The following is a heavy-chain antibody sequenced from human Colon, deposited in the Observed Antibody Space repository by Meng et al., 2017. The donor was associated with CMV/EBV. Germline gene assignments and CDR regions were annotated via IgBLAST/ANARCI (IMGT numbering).Heavy chain of an antibody. V-gene: IGHV3-23*03. D-gene: IGHD6-6*01. CDR3: VRGSDFDN. CDR2: INGGIGLTT. J-gene: IGHJ4*02. CDR1: GFSFSTFG. Sequence: ESLKISCAASGFSFSTFGMTWVRQAPGKGLEWVALINGGIGLTTYYGDSVKGRFTVSRDNSKNTLYLQMSSLRDDDTAMYYCVRGSDFDNWGQGTLVTVSS.